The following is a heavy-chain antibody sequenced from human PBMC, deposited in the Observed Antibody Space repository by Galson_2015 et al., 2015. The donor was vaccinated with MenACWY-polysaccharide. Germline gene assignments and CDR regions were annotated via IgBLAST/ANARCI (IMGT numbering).Heavy chain of an antibody. CDR3: AHRPVYDTTGRAFDI. D-gene: IGHD3-22*01. Sequence: PALVTPPPTLTLPCTFSGFSLSTSGVGVGWIRQPPGKALEWLGMIYWDDDKRYSPSLRSRLTITKDTAKNQVVLTMTNMDPVDTATYYCAHRPVYDTTGRAFDIWGLGTMVTVSS. CDR2: IYWDDDK. J-gene: IGHJ3*02. CDR1: GFSLSTSGVG. V-gene: IGHV2-5*02.